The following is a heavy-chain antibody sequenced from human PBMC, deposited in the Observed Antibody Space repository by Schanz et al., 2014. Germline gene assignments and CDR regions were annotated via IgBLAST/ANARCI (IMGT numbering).Heavy chain of an antibody. CDR1: GYTFTTYA. V-gene: IGHV1-18*01. CDR2: ISVYTGNT. Sequence: QVQLVQSGAEVKKPGASVRVSCKASGYTFTTYAMSWVRQAPGQGLEWVGWISVYTGNTKYGQKVQGRVTMTADTSTNTAYMELRSLRSDDTAVYYCAKAEYDILTDSYSRLDPWGQGPLVTVSS. J-gene: IGHJ5*02. D-gene: IGHD3-9*01. CDR3: AKAEYDILTDSYSRLDP.